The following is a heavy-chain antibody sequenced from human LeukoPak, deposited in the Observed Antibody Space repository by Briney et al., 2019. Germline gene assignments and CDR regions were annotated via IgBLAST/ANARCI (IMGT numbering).Heavy chain of an antibody. J-gene: IGHJ5*02. V-gene: IGHV3-48*01. Sequence: GGSPRLSCAASGFTFSSYSMNWVRQAPGKGLEWVSYISSSSSTIYYADSVKGRFTISRDNAKNSLYLQMNSLRAEDTAVYYCARGVRVYCSSTSCYLDPWGQGTLVTVSS. CDR3: ARGVRVYCSSTSCYLDP. CDR2: ISSSSSTI. D-gene: IGHD2-2*01. CDR1: GFTFSSYS.